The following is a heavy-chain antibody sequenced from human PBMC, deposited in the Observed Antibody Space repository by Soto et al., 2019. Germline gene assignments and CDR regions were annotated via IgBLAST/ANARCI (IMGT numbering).Heavy chain of an antibody. CDR3: AREYFPGFWSGYYFRGYYMDV. J-gene: IGHJ6*03. CDR1: GFTFSDYY. D-gene: IGHD3-3*01. CDR2: ISSSGSTI. V-gene: IGHV3-11*01. Sequence: PGGSLRLSCAASGFTFSDYYMSWIRQAPGKGLEWVSYISSSGSTIYYADSVKGRFTISRDNAKNSLYLQMNSLRAEDTAVYYCAREYFPGFWSGYYFRGYYMDVWGKGTTVTVSS.